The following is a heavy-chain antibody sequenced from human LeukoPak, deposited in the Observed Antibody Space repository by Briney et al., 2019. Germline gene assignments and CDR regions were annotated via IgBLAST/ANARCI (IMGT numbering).Heavy chain of an antibody. CDR3: ASGYGSGSYPLDY. CDR1: TGSISSYY. D-gene: IGHD3-10*01. Sequence: SETLSLTCSVSTGSISSYYWSWIRQPPGQGLEWIGYMYYSGSTNYNPSLKSRVTISVDTSKAQFSLKRSAVTAADTAVYYWASGYGSGSYPLDYWGQGNLVTVSS. V-gene: IGHV4-59*08. J-gene: IGHJ4*02. CDR2: MYYSGST.